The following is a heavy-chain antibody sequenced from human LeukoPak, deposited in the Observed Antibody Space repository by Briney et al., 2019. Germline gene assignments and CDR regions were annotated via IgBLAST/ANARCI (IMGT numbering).Heavy chain of an antibody. CDR1: GFTFSSYW. V-gene: IGHV3-74*01. J-gene: IGHJ4*02. CDR2: IKSDGSNT. D-gene: IGHD2-15*01. Sequence: GGSLRLSCAASGFTFSSYWMHWVRQAPGKGLVWVSRIKSDGSNTNYADSVKGRFTISRDNAKNTLHLQMNSLRAEDTAVYYCARDGLHCSGGSCYSGWGQGTLVTVSS. CDR3: ARDGLHCSGGSCYSG.